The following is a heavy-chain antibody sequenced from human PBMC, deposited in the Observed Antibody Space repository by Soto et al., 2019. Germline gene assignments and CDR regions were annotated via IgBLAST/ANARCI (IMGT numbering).Heavy chain of an antibody. V-gene: IGHV1-2*04. CDR3: ARASSAAGGDGYYYYGMDV. CDR1: GYTFTGYY. CDR2: INPNSGGT. J-gene: IGHJ6*02. D-gene: IGHD6-13*01. Sequence: ASVKVSCKASGYTFTGYYMHWVRQAPGQGLEWMGWINPNSGGTNYAQKFQGWVTMTRDTSISTAYMELSRLRSDDTAVYYCARASSAAGGDGYYYYGMDVWGQGTTVTVSS.